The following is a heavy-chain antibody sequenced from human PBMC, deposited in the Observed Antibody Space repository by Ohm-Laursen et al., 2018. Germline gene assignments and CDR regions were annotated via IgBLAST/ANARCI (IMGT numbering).Heavy chain of an antibody. D-gene: IGHD2-21*02. CDR2: ISGTDGST. J-gene: IGHJ4*02. V-gene: IGHV3-23*01. CDR3: AKSVTGARYFFDF. CDR1: GFTFSDYA. Sequence: SLRLSCAASGFTFSDYAMNWVRQAPGKGLEWVSAISGTDGSTYYADSAKGRFTISRDNSKNTLYLQMSSLRGEDTALYYCAKSVTGARYFFDFWGQGTLVTVSS.